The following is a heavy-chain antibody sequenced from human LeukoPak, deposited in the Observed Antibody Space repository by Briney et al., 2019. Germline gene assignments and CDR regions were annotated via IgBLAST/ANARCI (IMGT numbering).Heavy chain of an antibody. J-gene: IGHJ4*02. D-gene: IGHD1-1*01. Sequence: GGSLRLSCAASGFTFSNARMSWVRQAPGKGLEWVGRIESKTEGGTTDYAAPVKGRFTISRDDSKNTLYLQMNSLKSEDTAVYYCTSDLDPGDYWGQGTLVTVSS. CDR3: TSDLDPGDY. V-gene: IGHV3-15*04. CDR2: IESKTEGGTT. CDR1: GFTFSNAR.